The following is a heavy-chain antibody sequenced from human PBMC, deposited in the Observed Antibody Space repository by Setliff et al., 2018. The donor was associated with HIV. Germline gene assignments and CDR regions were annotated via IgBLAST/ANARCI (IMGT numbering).Heavy chain of an antibody. J-gene: IGHJ6*03. D-gene: IGHD3-22*01. CDR2: MNPNSGNT. Sequence: ASVRVSCKASGYTFSSYDINWVRQATGQGLEWMGWMNPNSGNTGYAQKFQGRVTMTRDTSIGTAYMELNNLKFEDTAVYYCARARRDSYDRGRRNHYYIDVWGKGTPVTVSS. V-gene: IGHV1-8*02. CDR3: ARARRDSYDRGRRNHYYIDV. CDR1: GYTFSSYD.